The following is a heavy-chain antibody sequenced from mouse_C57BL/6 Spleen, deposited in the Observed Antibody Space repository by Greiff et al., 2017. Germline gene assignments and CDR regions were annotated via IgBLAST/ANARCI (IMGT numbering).Heavy chain of an antibody. V-gene: IGHV1-55*01. CDR1: GYTFTSYW. Sequence: QVQLQQPGAELVKPGASVKMSCKASGYTFTSYWITWVKQRPGQGLEWIGDIYPGSGSTNYNEKFKSKATLTVDTSSSTAYMQLSSLTSEDSAVYYYARFDGYYWYFDVWGTGTTVTVSS. J-gene: IGHJ1*03. D-gene: IGHD2-3*01. CDR3: ARFDGYYWYFDV. CDR2: IYPGSGST.